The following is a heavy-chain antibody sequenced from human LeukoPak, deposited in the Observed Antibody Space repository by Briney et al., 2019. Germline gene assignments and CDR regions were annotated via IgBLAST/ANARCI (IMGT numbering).Heavy chain of an antibody. V-gene: IGHV4-39*07. Sequence: SETLSLTCTVSGDSISTSDFYWGWIRQPPGKGLEWIGSIYFSGNTYYNPSLKSRLTISVDTSKNQFYLKLRSVTAADTAVYYCATIGYYDSSSLDYWGQGTLVTVSS. CDR2: IYFSGNT. J-gene: IGHJ4*02. CDR3: ATIGYYDSSSLDY. D-gene: IGHD3-22*01. CDR1: GDSISTSDFY.